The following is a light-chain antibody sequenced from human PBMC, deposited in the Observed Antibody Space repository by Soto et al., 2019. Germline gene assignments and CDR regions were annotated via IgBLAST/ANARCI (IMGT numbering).Light chain of an antibody. Sequence: DIQMTQSPSSLSASLGDRVTITCQASHDISNYLNWYQQKPGKAPKLLIYDASNLETGVPSRFSGSGSGTDFTFTISSLQPEDIATYYCQQYDNLPLTFGGGTKVDIK. V-gene: IGKV1-33*01. CDR3: QQYDNLPLT. J-gene: IGKJ4*01. CDR2: DAS. CDR1: HDISNY.